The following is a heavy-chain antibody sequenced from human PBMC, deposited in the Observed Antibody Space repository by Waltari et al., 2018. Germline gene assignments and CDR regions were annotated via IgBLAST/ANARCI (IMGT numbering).Heavy chain of an antibody. D-gene: IGHD3-10*01. Sequence: QVQLVQSGAEVKKPGASVKVSCKVSGYTLTEFSMHWVRPAPGKVLEWMGGFDPEDGETIYAQKFQGRVTMTEDTSTDTAYMELSSLRSEDTAVYYCATVDYYGSGSYYIRNWFDPWGQGTLVTVSS. CDR2: FDPEDGET. J-gene: IGHJ5*02. V-gene: IGHV1-24*01. CDR3: ATVDYYGSGSYYIRNWFDP. CDR1: GYTLTEFS.